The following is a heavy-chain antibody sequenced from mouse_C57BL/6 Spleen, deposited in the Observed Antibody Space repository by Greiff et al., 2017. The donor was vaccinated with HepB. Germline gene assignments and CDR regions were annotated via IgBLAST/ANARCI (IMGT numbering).Heavy chain of an antibody. CDR3: ARGPFYYGNYRDYFDY. CDR1: GYTFSSYG. D-gene: IGHD2-1*01. V-gene: IGHV1-58*01. J-gene: IGHJ2*01. Sequence: EVQLQQSGAELVRPGSSVKMSCKTSGYTFSSYGINWVKQRPGQGLEWIGYIYIGNGYTEYNEKFKGKATLTSDTSSSTAYMQLSSLTSEDSAIYFCARGPFYYGNYRDYFDYWGQGTTLTVSS. CDR2: IYIGNGYT.